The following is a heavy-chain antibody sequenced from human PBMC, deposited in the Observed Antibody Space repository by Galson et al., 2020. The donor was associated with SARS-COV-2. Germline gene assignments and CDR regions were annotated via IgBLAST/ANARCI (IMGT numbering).Heavy chain of an antibody. CDR3: ARSLGSGTIFMGDS. J-gene: IGHJ4*02. CDR1: GYSFTSYW. Sequence: GESLKISCKGSGYSFTSYWIAWVRQVPGKGLEWMGIIYPPDSDTTYSPSFQGQVTISADRSTSTAFLQWISLKASDTAMYFCARSLGSGTIFMGDSWGQGTLVTVSS. V-gene: IGHV5-51*01. D-gene: IGHD3-10*01. CDR2: IYPPDSDT.